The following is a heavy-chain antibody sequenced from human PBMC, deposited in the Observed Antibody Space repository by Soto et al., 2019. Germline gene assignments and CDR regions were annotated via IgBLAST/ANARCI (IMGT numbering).Heavy chain of an antibody. J-gene: IGHJ6*02. V-gene: IGHV5-51*01. D-gene: IGHD3-9*01. CDR2: IYPGDSDT. CDR1: GYSFTNYW. CDR3: ARRGPYFDWSV. Sequence: RXVPLTISCKGSGYSFTNYWIGLVRQMPGKGLEWMGIIYPGDSDTRYSPSFQGQVTISADKSISTAYLQWSSLKASDTAMYYCARRGPYFDWSVWGQGTTVTVSS.